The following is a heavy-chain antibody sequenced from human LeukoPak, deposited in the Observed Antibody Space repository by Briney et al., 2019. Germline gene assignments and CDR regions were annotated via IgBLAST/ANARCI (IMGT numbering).Heavy chain of an antibody. Sequence: PGGSLRLSCTASGLTFSTYAMSWVRQAPGKGLEWVSAISGSGGSTYYADSVKGRFTISRDNSKNTLYLQMNSLRAEDTAVYYCAKDSSGSGSYWDYWGQGTLVTVSS. V-gene: IGHV3-23*01. CDR3: AKDSSGSGSYWDY. D-gene: IGHD3-10*01. CDR1: GLTFSTYA. J-gene: IGHJ4*02. CDR2: ISGSGGST.